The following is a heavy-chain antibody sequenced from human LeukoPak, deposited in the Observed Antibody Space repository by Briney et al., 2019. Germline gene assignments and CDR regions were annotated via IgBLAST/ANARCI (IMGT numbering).Heavy chain of an antibody. D-gene: IGHD2-15*01. Sequence: SETLSLTCTVSGGSISSYYWSWIWQPPGKGLEWIGYIYYSGSTNYNPSLKSRVTISVDTSKNQFSLKLSSVTAADTAVYYCAREGECSGGSCYPNDAFDIWGQGTMVTVSS. CDR1: GGSISSYY. J-gene: IGHJ3*02. CDR2: IYYSGST. V-gene: IGHV4-59*13. CDR3: AREGECSGGSCYPNDAFDI.